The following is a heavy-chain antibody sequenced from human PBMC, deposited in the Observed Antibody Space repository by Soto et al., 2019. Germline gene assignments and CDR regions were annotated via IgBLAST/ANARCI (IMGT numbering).Heavy chain of an antibody. J-gene: IGHJ5*02. Sequence: GGSLRLSCAASGFTFSSYAMSWVRQAPGKGLEWVSAISGSGGSTYYADSVKGRFTISRDNSKNTLYLQMNSLRAEDTAVYYCAKGHCSSTSCYREYNWFDPWGQGTLVTVSS. CDR3: AKGHCSSTSCYREYNWFDP. CDR1: GFTFSSYA. D-gene: IGHD2-2*02. CDR2: ISGSGGST. V-gene: IGHV3-23*01.